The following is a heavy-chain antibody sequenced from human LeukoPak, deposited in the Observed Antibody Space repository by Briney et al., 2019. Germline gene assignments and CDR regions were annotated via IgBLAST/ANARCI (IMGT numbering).Heavy chain of an antibody. CDR2: INHSGST. J-gene: IGHJ5*02. CDR3: ARWGTYASTSNWFDP. D-gene: IGHD2-2*01. CDR1: GGSFSGYY. V-gene: IGHV4-34*01. Sequence: PSETLSLTCAVYGGSFSGYYWSWIRQPPGKGLEWIGEINHSGSTNYNPSLKSRVTISVDTSKNQFSLKPSSVTAADTAVYYCARWGTYASTSNWFDPWGQGTLVTVSS.